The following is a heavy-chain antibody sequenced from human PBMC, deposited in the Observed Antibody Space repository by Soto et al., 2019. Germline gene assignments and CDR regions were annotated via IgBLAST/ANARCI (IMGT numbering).Heavy chain of an antibody. CDR2: ISPNSGGT. Sequence: GASVKVSCKASGYTFTGYYMHWVRQAPGQGLEWMGWISPNSGGTNYAQKFQGRVTMTRDTSISTAYMELSRLRSDDTAVYYCARNSLLRYFGPTDYWGQGTLVTVSS. D-gene: IGHD3-9*01. CDR1: GYTFTGYY. J-gene: IGHJ4*02. CDR3: ARNSLLRYFGPTDY. V-gene: IGHV1-2*02.